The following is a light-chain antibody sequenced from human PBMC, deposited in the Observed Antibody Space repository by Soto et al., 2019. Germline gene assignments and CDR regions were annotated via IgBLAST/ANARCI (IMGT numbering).Light chain of an antibody. V-gene: IGKV1-5*03. CDR3: QHYDSYPEA. CDR2: KAS. CDR1: QTISSW. Sequence: DIRVSQSSAALSGSVGDRVTITCRASQTISSWLARYQQKPGKAPKLLIYKASTLKSGVPSRFSGSGSGTEFTLTISSLQPDDFATYYCQHYDSYPEAFGQGTKVDIK. J-gene: IGKJ1*01.